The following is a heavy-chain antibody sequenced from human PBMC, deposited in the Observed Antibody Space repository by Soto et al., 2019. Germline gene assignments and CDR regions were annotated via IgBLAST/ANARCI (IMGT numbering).Heavy chain of an antibody. CDR2: INHSGST. V-gene: IGHV4-34*01. CDR1: GGSFSGYY. CDR3: ARFNRYYYGSGSYYYNWFDP. J-gene: IGHJ5*02. D-gene: IGHD3-10*01. Sequence: SETLSLTCAVYGGSFSGYYWSWIRQPPGKGLEWIGEINHSGSTNYNPSLKSRVTISVDTSKNQFSLKLSSVTAADTAVYYCARFNRYYYGSGSYYYNWFDPWGQGTLVT.